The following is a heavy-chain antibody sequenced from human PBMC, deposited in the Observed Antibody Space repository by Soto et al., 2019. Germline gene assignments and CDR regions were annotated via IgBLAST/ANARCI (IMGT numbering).Heavy chain of an antibody. V-gene: IGHV4-39*01. J-gene: IGHJ6*02. Sequence: QLQLQESGPGLVKPSETLSLTCTVSGGSLSSRGYYWGWIRQPPGKGLEWIGSIDYSERTYYNPSLHSQVTTSVDMSKNQFSLRLRSVTAADTAMYYCARHNNGVDVWGQGTTVTVSS. CDR3: ARHNNGVDV. CDR1: GGSLSSRGYY. CDR2: IDYSERT.